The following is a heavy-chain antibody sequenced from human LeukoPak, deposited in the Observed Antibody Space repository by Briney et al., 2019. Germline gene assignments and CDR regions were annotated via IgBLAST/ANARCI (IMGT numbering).Heavy chain of an antibody. CDR1: GFTVSSNF. V-gene: IGHV3-66*01. D-gene: IGHD6-19*01. J-gene: IGHJ4*02. CDR3: ARGVSSGWNYFDF. Sequence: GGSLRLSCAASGFTVSSNFMSWVRQAPGKGLEWVSVIYSGGTTYYADSVKGRFTISRDSSKNTLYLQMNTLRVEDTAVYYCARGVSSGWNYFDFWGQGTLVTVS. CDR2: IYSGGTT.